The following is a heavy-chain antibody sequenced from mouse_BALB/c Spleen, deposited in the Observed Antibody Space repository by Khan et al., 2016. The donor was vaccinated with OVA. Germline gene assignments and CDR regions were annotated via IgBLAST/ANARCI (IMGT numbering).Heavy chain of an antibody. J-gene: IGHJ2*01. CDR3: ERGGSLY. CDR1: GYSFTDYT. V-gene: IGHV1-37*01. Sequence: VQLQQPGPELVKPGASMKISCKASGYSFTDYTMNWVKQSHGKNLEWIGLINPYNGDTVYNQKFKGRATFTVDKSSSTAFMELLSLTSEDSAIYYCERGGSLYWGQGTTLTVST. D-gene: IGHD3-2*02. CDR2: INPYNGDT.